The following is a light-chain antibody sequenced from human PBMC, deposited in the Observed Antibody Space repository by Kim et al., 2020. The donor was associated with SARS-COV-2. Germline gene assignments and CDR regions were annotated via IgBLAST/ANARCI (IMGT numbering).Light chain of an antibody. CDR2: EVT. V-gene: IGLV2-23*02. J-gene: IGLJ3*02. CDR1: SSDIGSYNL. Sequence: QSALTQPASVSGSPGQSITISCTGTSSDIGSYNLVSWYQQYPGKVPKLMIYEVTKRPSGVSDRFSGSKSGNTASLTISGLQAVDEADYYCYSYAGGTTEFGAGTQLTVL. CDR3: YSYAGGTTE.